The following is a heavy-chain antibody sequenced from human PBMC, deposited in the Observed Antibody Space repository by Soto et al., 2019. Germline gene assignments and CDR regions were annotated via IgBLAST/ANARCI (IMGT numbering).Heavy chain of an antibody. J-gene: IGHJ4*02. V-gene: IGHV4-39*01. D-gene: IGHD5-12*01. CDR2: VYHGGNT. CDR1: GDSISVSNTRYY. Sequence: SETLSLTCTVSGDSISVSNTRYYWGWIRQTPAKGLEWIGSVYHGGNTYYNPSLESRVTISVDTSTNQVSLRLTSVTAADTALFYCVRLGYYYARRGAYYFDSWGQGTPVTVSS. CDR3: VRLGYYYARRGAYYFDS.